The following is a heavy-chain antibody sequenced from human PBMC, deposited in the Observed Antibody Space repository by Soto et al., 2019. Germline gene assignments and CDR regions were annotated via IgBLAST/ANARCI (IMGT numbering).Heavy chain of an antibody. CDR2: INYSGSI. D-gene: IGHD4-17*01. CDR3: AFYARDY. Sequence: QVPLQQWGAGLLKPSETLSLTCAVYDGSFSGYYWSWIRQSPGTGLEWIEKINYSGSINYNPTLKSRFTASGQTSKKQFSLTLSSVAAAPIVIYYCAFYARDYWCQGARVTVSS. CDR1: DGSFSGYY. V-gene: IGHV4-34*01. J-gene: IGHJ4*02.